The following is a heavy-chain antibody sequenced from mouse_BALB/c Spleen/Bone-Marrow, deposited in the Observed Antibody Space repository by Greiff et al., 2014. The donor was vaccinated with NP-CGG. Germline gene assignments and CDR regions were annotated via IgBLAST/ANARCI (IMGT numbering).Heavy chain of an antibody. J-gene: IGHJ3*01. Sequence: VQLQQSGTVLARPGASVKMSCKASGYTFTSYWMHWVKQRPGQGLEWIGAIYPGNSDTSYNQKFKGKAKLTAVTSTSTAYMELSSLTNEDSAVYYCIRYYYRFSAWFAYWGQGTLVTVSA. CDR1: GYTFTSYW. CDR3: IRYYYRFSAWFAY. D-gene: IGHD2-14*01. V-gene: IGHV1-5*01. CDR2: IYPGNSDT.